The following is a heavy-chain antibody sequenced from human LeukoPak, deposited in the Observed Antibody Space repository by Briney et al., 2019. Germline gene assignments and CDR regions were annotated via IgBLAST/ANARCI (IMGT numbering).Heavy chain of an antibody. Sequence: KASETLSLTCTVSGGSISSYYWSWIRQPAGKGLEWIGRIYTSGSTNCNPSLKSRVTISVDTSKSQFSLKLSSVTAADTAVYYCARVRAPTSNFDYWGQGTLVTVSS. V-gene: IGHV4-4*07. CDR1: GGSISSYY. D-gene: IGHD3-16*01. CDR3: ARVRAPTSNFDY. J-gene: IGHJ4*02. CDR2: IYTSGST.